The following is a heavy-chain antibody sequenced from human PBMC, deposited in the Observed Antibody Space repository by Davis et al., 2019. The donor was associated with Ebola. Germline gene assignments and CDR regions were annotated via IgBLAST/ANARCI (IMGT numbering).Heavy chain of an antibody. J-gene: IGHJ4*02. Sequence: MPSETLSLTCTVSGGSISSYYWSWIRQPPGKGLEWIGYIYYSGSTNYNPSLKSRVTISVDKSKNQFSLKLSSVTAADTAVYYCAGQDIVATIIDYWGQGTLVTVSS. CDR3: AGQDIVATIIDY. CDR1: GGSISSYY. V-gene: IGHV4-59*08. CDR2: IYYSGST. D-gene: IGHD5-12*01.